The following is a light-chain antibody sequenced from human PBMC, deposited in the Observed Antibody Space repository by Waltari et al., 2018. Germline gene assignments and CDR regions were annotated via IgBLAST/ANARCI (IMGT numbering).Light chain of an antibody. CDR3: ISYTSSRHYV. J-gene: IGLJ1*01. Sequence: QSALTQPASVSGSPGQSITISCTGSSSDVGGYKYVSWYQQHPGKAPNLIIFDVSGRPFGVPTRFAGSKSGNTASLTISGLQPDDEADYHCISYTSSRHYVFGSGTKVIVL. V-gene: IGLV2-14*03. CDR1: SSDVGGYKY. CDR2: DVS.